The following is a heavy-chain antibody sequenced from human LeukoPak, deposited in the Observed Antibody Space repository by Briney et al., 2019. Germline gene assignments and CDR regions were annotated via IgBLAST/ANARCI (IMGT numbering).Heavy chain of an antibody. D-gene: IGHD3-16*01. Sequence: SETLSLTCTVSGGSISGHYWSWIRQSPGKGLEGLGYIYYSGNTAYNPSLKSRITISVDTSKNQFSLKLSSVTAADTAVYYCARRAPPVWGSSKWAFDYWGQGTLVTVSS. CDR3: ARRAPPVWGSSKWAFDY. V-gene: IGHV4-59*11. J-gene: IGHJ4*02. CDR1: GGSISGHY. CDR2: IYYSGNT.